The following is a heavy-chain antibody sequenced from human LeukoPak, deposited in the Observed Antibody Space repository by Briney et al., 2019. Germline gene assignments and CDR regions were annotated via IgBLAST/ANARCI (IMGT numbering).Heavy chain of an antibody. CDR3: AREVIFTGYYVSYDY. V-gene: IGHV3-21*01. D-gene: IGHD3-9*01. Sequence: GGSLKLSCAASGFTFSSYSMNWVRQAPGKGLEWVSSISSSSSYIYYADSVKGRFTLSSDTAKNSLYLQMNSLRAEDTAVYYCAREVIFTGYYVSYDYWGQGTLVTVSS. CDR1: GFTFSSYS. J-gene: IGHJ4*02. CDR2: ISSSSSYI.